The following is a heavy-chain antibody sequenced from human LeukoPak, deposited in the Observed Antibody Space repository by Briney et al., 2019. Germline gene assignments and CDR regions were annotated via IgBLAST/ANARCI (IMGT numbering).Heavy chain of an antibody. CDR3: ARHGRMVRGVIIYYYYYMDV. CDR2: INHSGGT. V-gene: IGHV4-34*01. J-gene: IGHJ6*03. Sequence: PSETLSLTCAVYGGSFSGYYWSWIRQPPGKGLEWIGEINHSGGTNYNPSLKSRVTISVDTSKNQFSLKLSSVTAADTAVYYCARHGRMVRGVIIYYYYYMDVWGKGTTVTISS. CDR1: GGSFSGYY. D-gene: IGHD3-10*01.